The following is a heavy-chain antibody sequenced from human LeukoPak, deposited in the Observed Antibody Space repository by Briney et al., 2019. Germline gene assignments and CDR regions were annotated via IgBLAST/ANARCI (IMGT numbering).Heavy chain of an antibody. CDR2: MNPNSGNT. V-gene: IGHV1-8*01. D-gene: IGHD3-10*01. CDR3: ARGLNMVRGRRDYYYMDV. J-gene: IGHJ6*03. CDR1: GYTFTSYD. Sequence: RASVKVSCKASGYTFTSYDINWVRQATGQGLEWMGWMNPNSGNTGYAQKFQGRVTMTRNTSISTAYMELSSLRSEDTAVYYCARGLNMVRGRRDYYYMDVWGKGTTVTVSS.